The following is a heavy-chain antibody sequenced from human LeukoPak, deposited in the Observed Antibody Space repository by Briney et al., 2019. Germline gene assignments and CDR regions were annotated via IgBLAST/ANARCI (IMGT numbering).Heavy chain of an antibody. V-gene: IGHV3-21*01. Sequence: PGGSLRLSCAASGFTFSSYSMNWVRQAAGKGLGWVSSISSSSSYIYYGDSVKGRFTISRDNAKNSLYLQMNSLRAEDTAVYYCARDGGYCSSTSCYALSDYWGQGTLVTVSS. D-gene: IGHD2-2*03. CDR3: ARDGGYCSSTSCYALSDY. J-gene: IGHJ4*02. CDR1: GFTFSSYS. CDR2: ISSSSSYI.